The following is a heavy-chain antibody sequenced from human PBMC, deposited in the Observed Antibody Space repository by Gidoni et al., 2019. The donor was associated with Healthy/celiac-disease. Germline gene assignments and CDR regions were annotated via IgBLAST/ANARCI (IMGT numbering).Heavy chain of an antibody. J-gene: IGHJ2*01. CDR3: AKVSEEWVEWRPYPWYFDL. CDR2: IRGSGVST. D-gene: IGHD3-3*01. CDR1: GFSLSSYA. V-gene: IGHV3-23*01. Sequence: EVQLLESGGGLVQPGGSLRLSCAASGFSLSSYAMSWVRQAPGKGLEWVSAIRGSGVSTYYADSVKGRFTISRDKSKNTLYLQMNSLRAEDTAVYYCAKVSEEWVEWRPYPWYFDLWGRGTLVTVSS.